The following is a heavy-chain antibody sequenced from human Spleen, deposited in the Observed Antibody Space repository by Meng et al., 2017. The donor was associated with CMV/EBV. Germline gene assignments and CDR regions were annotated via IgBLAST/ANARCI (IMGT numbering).Heavy chain of an antibody. CDR1: FTVSSQA. Sequence: FTVSSQAIHWVRQAPGKGLEWVAVISYDGSNIYYAGFVKGRFTISRDNPKNTLYLQLNSLRAEDTAVYYCARGGAYSSGWFPASFDYWGQGTLVTVSS. V-gene: IGHV3-30*04. CDR2: ISYDGSNI. D-gene: IGHD6-19*01. CDR3: ARGGAYSSGWFPASFDY. J-gene: IGHJ4*02.